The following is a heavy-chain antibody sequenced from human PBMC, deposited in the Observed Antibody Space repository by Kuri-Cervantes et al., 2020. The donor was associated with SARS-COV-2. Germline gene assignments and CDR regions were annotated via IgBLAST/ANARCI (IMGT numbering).Heavy chain of an antibody. J-gene: IGHJ6*02. D-gene: IGHD6-6*01. CDR3: AKSGYSSSSYYYYYGMDV. Sequence: GESLKISCAASGFTFSSYSMNWVRQAPGKGLEWVSYISSSSSTIYYADSVKGRFTISRDNAKNSLYVQMNSLRAEDTAVYYCAKSGYSSSSYYYYYGMDVWGQGTTVTVSS. CDR1: GFTFSSYS. CDR2: ISSSSSTI. V-gene: IGHV3-48*01.